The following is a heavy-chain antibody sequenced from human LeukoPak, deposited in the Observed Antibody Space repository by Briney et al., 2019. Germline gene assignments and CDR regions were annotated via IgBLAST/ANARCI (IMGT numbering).Heavy chain of an antibody. V-gene: IGHV3-30*02. Sequence: GGYLRLTCAASGFTFSTNGLNWVRQATAKRLEWVAFIRYDGSNKYYADSVKGGFTISRDNSKNTLYLQMNSLRAEDTAVYHCAKVHCSGGNCYSALDYWGQGTLVTVSS. CDR3: AKVHCSGGNCYSALDY. J-gene: IGHJ4*02. CDR2: IRYDGSNK. CDR1: GFTFSTNG. D-gene: IGHD2-15*01.